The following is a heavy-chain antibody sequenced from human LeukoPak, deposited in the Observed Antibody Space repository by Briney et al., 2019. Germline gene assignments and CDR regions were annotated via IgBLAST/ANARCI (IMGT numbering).Heavy chain of an antibody. CDR1: GYSFTSYW. J-gene: IGHJ4*02. D-gene: IGHD2-2*01. Sequence: GESLQISCKGSGYSFTSYWIGWVRQLPGKGLEWMGIIYPADSDTRYSPSFQGQVTMSADKSINTAYLQWSSLKASDTAMYYCARRQGCSSTSCPPDSWGQGTLVTVSS. CDR2: IYPADSDT. CDR3: ARRQGCSSTSCPPDS. V-gene: IGHV5-51*01.